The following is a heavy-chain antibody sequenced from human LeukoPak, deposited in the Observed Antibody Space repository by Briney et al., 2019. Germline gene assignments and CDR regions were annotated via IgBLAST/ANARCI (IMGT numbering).Heavy chain of an antibody. D-gene: IGHD3-10*01. V-gene: IGHV3-48*03. J-gene: IGHJ4*02. CDR3: ARDPNYGSGSYADY. CDR2: ISSGGSTI. CDR1: EFTFSNYE. Sequence: GGSLRLSXAASEFTFSNYEMNWVCQAPGKGLEWVSYISSGGSTIYYADSVKDRFTISRDNAKNSLYLQMNSLRAEDTAVYYCARDPNYGSGSYADYWGQGTLVTVSS.